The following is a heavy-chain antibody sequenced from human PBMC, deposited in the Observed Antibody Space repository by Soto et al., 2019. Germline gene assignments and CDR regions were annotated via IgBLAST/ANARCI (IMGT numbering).Heavy chain of an antibody. J-gene: IGHJ6*02. V-gene: IGHV1-46*01. D-gene: IGHD2-15*01. CDR1: GYTFTSYS. CDR3: ARDHNFGFILYAMDV. CDR2: INPSSGRT. Sequence: PSVKFSCKASGYTFTSYSMHWVRQAPGQGLEWMGIINPSSGRTSYAQNFQGRVTMTSDTSTSIVYMEMSSLKSEDTAVYYCARDHNFGFILYAMDVWGQGTTVTVS.